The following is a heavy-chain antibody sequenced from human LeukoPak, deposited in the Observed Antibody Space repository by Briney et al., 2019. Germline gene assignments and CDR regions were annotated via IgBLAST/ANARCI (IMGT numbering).Heavy chain of an antibody. D-gene: IGHD6-19*01. CDR1: GGSFSGYY. CDR3: ARTQWLVYDY. Sequence: PSETLSLTCAVYGGSFSGYYWSWIRQPPGKGLEWIGEIYHSGSTNYNPSLKSRVTISVDTSKNQFSLKLSSVTAADTAVYYCARTQWLVYDYWGQGTLVTVSS. J-gene: IGHJ4*02. V-gene: IGHV4-34*01. CDR2: IYHSGST.